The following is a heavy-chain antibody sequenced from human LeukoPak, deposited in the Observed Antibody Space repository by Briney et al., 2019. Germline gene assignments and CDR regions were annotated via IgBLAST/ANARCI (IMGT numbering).Heavy chain of an antibody. Sequence: GVSLRLSCAASGFTFSSYWMHWVRQAPGKGLEWISYISHRGSTKYYADSVKGRFTISRDNAKNSLYLQMNSLRAEDTAVYYCASSLSGWYGDFQHWGQGTLVTVSS. V-gene: IGHV3-48*04. CDR1: GFTFSSYW. D-gene: IGHD6-19*01. CDR2: ISHRGSTK. CDR3: ASSLSGWYGDFQH. J-gene: IGHJ1*01.